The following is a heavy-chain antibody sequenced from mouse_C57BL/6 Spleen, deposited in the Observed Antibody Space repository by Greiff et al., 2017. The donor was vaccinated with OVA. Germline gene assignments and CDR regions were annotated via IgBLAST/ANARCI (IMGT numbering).Heavy chain of an antibody. J-gene: IGHJ2*01. CDR2: ISDGGSYT. V-gene: IGHV5-4*01. D-gene: IGHD4-1*02. CDR3: AREESNWDYFDY. CDR1: GFTFSSYA. Sequence: EVQGVESGGGLVKPGGSLKLSCAASGFTFSSYAMSWVRQTPEKRLEWVATISDGGSYTYYPDNVKGRFTISRDNAKNNLYLQMSHLKSEDTAMYYCAREESNWDYFDYWGQGTTLTVSS.